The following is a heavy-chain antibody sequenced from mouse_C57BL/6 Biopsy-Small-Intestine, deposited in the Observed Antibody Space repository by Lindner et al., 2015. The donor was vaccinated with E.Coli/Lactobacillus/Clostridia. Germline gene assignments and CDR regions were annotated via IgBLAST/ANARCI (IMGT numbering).Heavy chain of an antibody. Sequence: VQLQESGAELARPGTSVKLSCKASGYTFTTYGLSWVKQRTGQGLEWIGEIFPGSDSTYYNENFKGKATLTADKSSSTAYMELRSLTSEDSAVYFCASKSPTGTFAYWGQSTTLTVSS. D-gene: IGHD4-1*02. CDR3: ASKSPTGTFAY. V-gene: IGHV1-81*01. CDR1: GYTFTTYG. J-gene: IGHJ2*01. CDR2: IFPGSDST.